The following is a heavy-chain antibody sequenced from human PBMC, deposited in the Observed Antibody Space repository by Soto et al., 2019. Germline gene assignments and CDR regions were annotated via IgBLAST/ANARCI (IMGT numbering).Heavy chain of an antibody. CDR3: ARGGGCSSTSCYWAYYYGMDV. J-gene: IGHJ6*02. V-gene: IGHV4-59*01. Sequence: TSETLSLTCTVSGGSISSYYWSWIRQPPGKGLEWIGYIYYSGSTNYNPSLKSRVTISVDTSKNQFSLKLSSVTAADTAVYYCARGGGCSSTSCYWAYYYGMDVWGQGTTVTVSS. D-gene: IGHD2-2*01. CDR1: GGSISSYY. CDR2: IYYSGST.